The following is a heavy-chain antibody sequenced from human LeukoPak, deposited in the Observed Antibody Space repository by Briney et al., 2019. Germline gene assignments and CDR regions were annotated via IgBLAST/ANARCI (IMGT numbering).Heavy chain of an antibody. CDR2: IIPIFGTA. CDR1: GGTFSSYA. CDR3: AKAFYGDSDLPFDY. J-gene: IGHJ4*02. D-gene: IGHD4-17*01. Sequence: SVKVSCKASGGTFSSYAISWVRQAPGQGLEWMGGIIPIFGTANYAQKFQGRVTITADKSTSTAYMELSSLRAEDTAVYYCAKAFYGDSDLPFDYWGQGTLVTVSS. V-gene: IGHV1-69*06.